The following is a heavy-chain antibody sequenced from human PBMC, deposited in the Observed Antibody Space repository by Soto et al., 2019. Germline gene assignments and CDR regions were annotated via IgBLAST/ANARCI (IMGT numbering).Heavy chain of an antibody. CDR1: GGSISSYY. D-gene: IGHD3-10*01. CDR2: FFYSDNI. CDR3: ARDRTYYFDY. V-gene: IGHV4-59*01. Sequence: SETLSLTCTFSGGSISSYYWTLIRQSPGQGLEWIGSFFYSDNIKYNPSLKSRVTMSIDTSKNQFSLNLSSVSAADTAVYYCARDRTYYFDYWGQGTLVTVSS. J-gene: IGHJ4*02.